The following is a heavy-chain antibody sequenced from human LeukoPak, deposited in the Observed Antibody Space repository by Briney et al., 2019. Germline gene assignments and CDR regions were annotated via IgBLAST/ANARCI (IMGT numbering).Heavy chain of an antibody. Sequence: GGSLLLSCAASGFPFSSCEMNWVRQAPGKGLEWVSYISSSGSTIYYADSVKGRFTISRDNAKNSLYLQMNSLRAEDTAVYYCAELGITMIGGVWGKGTTVTISS. V-gene: IGHV3-48*03. J-gene: IGHJ6*04. D-gene: IGHD3-10*02. CDR3: AELGITMIGGV. CDR1: GFPFSSCE. CDR2: ISSSGSTI.